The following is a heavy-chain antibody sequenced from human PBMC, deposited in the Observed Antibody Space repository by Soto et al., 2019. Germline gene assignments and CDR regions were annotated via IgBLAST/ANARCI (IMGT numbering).Heavy chain of an antibody. J-gene: IGHJ6*02. D-gene: IGHD2-2*01. Sequence: QVQLVESGGGVVQPGRSLRLSCAASGFTFSSYGMHWVRQAPGKGLEWVAVISYDGSNKYYADSVKGRFTISRDNSKNTLYLQMNTLRSEATAVYYCAKAPAIVLVPAAINSYYGMDVWGQGTTVTVSS. CDR2: ISYDGSNK. V-gene: IGHV3-30*18. CDR1: GFTFSSYG. CDR3: AKAPAIVLVPAAINSYYGMDV.